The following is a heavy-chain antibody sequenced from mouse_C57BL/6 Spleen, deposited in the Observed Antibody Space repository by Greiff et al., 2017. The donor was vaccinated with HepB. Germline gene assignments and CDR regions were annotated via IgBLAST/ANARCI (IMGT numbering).Heavy chain of an antibody. CDR3: TRADNYYGSKAWFAY. V-gene: IGHV5-9-1*02. CDR2: ISSGGDYI. CDR1: GFTFSSYA. D-gene: IGHD1-1*01. Sequence: EVMLVESGEGLVKPGGSLKLSCAASGFTFSSYAMSWVRQTPEKRLEWVAYISSGGDYIYYADTVKGRFTISRDNARNTLYLQMSSLKSEDTAMYYCTRADNYYGSKAWFAYWGQGTLVTVSA. J-gene: IGHJ3*01.